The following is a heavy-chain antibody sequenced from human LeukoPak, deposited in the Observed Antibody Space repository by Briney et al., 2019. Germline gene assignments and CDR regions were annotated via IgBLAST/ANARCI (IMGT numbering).Heavy chain of an antibody. CDR2: IIPIFGTA. CDR3: ASEGNYDSSGYSRYNYYYMDV. D-gene: IGHD3-22*01. CDR1: GGTFSSCA. Sequence: SVKVSCKASGGTFSSCAISWVRQAPGQGLEWMGGIIPIFGTANYAQKFQGRVTITTDESTSTAYMELSSLRSEDTAVYYCASEGNYDSSGYSRYNYYYMDVWGKGTAVTVSS. V-gene: IGHV1-69*05. J-gene: IGHJ6*03.